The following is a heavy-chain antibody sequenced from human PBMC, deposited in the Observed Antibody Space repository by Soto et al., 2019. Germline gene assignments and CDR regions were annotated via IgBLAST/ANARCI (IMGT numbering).Heavy chain of an antibody. V-gene: IGHV1-18*01. Sequence: GASVKVSCKASGYTFTSYGISWVRQAPGQGLEWMGWISAYNGNTNYAQKLQGRVTMTTDTSTSTAYMELRSLRSDDTAVYYCARDEYSSGWAGEYYYYGMDVWGQGTTVTVSS. D-gene: IGHD6-19*01. CDR1: GYTFTSYG. CDR3: ARDEYSSGWAGEYYYYGMDV. CDR2: ISAYNGNT. J-gene: IGHJ6*02.